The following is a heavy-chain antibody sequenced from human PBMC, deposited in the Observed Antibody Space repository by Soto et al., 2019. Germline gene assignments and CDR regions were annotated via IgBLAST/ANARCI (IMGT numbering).Heavy chain of an antibody. D-gene: IGHD4-17*01. V-gene: IGHV4-30-4*01. CDR3: ARLGPTTVPTSYFTGNYNGMDV. Sequence: SETLSLTCTVSGGSISSGDYYWSWIRQPPGKGLEWIGYIYYSGSTYYNPSLKSRVTISVDTSKNQFSLKLSSVTAADTAVYYCARLGPTTVPTSYFTGNYNGMDVWGQGTTVT. CDR2: IYYSGST. J-gene: IGHJ6*02. CDR1: GGSISSGDYY.